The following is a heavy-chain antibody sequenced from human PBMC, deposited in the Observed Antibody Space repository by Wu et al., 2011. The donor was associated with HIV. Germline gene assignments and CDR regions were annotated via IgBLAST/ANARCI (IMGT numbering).Heavy chain of an antibody. CDR1: GGAFSRNA. J-gene: IGHJ6*01. D-gene: IGHD5-12*01. CDR2: IIPILGTA. Sequence: QVQLVQSGAEVKKPGSSVKVSCKASGGAFSRNALSWVRQAPGQGLEWMGGIIPILGTAIYAQKFQGRVTITTGESTGTAYMELSSLRSEDTAVYYCARPRGARGYGHYGMDVWGPRDHGHRLL. CDR3: ARPRGARGYGHYGMDV. V-gene: IGHV1-69*01.